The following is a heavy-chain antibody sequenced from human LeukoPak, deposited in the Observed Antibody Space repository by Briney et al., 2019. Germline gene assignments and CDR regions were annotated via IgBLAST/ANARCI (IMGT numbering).Heavy chain of an antibody. V-gene: IGHV4-59*01. D-gene: IGHD3-16*01. J-gene: IGHJ5*01. Sequence: SETLSLTCTVSGGSISSYYWSWIRQPPGKGLEWIAYIHYSGTTSHNPSLKSRVTISVDTSRNQFSLNLDSVTAADTAVYYCARGGVLPRAFDSWGQGTLVSVSS. CDR2: IHYSGTT. CDR3: ARGGVLPRAFDS. CDR1: GGSISSYY.